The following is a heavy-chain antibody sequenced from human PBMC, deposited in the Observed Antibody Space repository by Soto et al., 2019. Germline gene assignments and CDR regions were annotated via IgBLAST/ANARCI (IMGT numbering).Heavy chain of an antibody. CDR2: ISYDGNNK. V-gene: IGHV3-30-3*01. D-gene: IGHD3-22*01. CDR3: AGDVFLTLIVEFAY. Sequence: QVQLVESGGGVVQPGRSLRLSCAASGFTINNYAIHWVRQAPGKGLEWVAVISYDGNNKYYADSVKGRFTISRDNSNNTLWLQMNSRRVEATAVYYCAGDVFLTLIVEFAYWGQGTLVTVSS. CDR1: GFTINNYA. J-gene: IGHJ4*02.